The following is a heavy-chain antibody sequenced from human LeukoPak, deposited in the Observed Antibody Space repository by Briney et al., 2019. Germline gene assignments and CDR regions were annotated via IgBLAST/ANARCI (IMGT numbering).Heavy chain of an antibody. D-gene: IGHD3-10*01. CDR3: AALYYGSGTY. V-gene: IGHV3-48*03. Sequence: GGSLRLSCVASGFTLNSHEMNWVRQAPGEGLEWISYINSGGSIVYYADSVKGRFTISRDNAKNSLYLQMDSLRAEDTAVYYCAALYYGSGTYWGQGTLVTVSS. J-gene: IGHJ4*02. CDR1: GFTLNSHE. CDR2: INSGGSIV.